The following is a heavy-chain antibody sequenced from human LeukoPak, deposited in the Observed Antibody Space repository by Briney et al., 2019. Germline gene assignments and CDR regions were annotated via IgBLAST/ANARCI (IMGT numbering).Heavy chain of an antibody. J-gene: IGHJ4*02. CDR2: INPSGSST. CDR3: ARAADGSGPVIDF. D-gene: IGHD3-22*01. CDR1: GYVFTNYY. V-gene: IGHV1-46*01. Sequence: ASVKVSCKTSGYVFTNYYFHWVRQAPGQGLEWMGIINPSGSSTNYAQEFQGRVSMTSDTSTSTVYMELRSLRFEDTAVYFRARAADGSGPVIDFWGQGTLVTVSS.